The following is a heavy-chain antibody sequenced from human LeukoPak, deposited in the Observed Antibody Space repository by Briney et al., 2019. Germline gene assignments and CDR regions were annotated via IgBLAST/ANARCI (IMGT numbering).Heavy chain of an antibody. V-gene: IGHV1-2*02. D-gene: IGHD6-13*01. CDR2: INPNSGGT. Sequence: ASVKVSCKASGYTFTGYYMHWVRQAPGQGLEWTGWINPNSGGTNYAQKFQGRVTMTRDTSISTAYMELSRLRSDDTAVYYCARDRGYSSSWVDYWGQGTLVTVSS. CDR1: GYTFTGYY. CDR3: ARDRGYSSSWVDY. J-gene: IGHJ4*02.